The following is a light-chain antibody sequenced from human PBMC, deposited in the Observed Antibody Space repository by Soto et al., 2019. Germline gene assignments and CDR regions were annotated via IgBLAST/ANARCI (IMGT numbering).Light chain of an antibody. CDR3: SSYAGSNHFV. V-gene: IGLV2-8*01. Sequence: QSALTQPPSASGSPGQSVTISCTGTSSDVGGYNYVSWYQQHPGKAPKLMIYEVSERPSGVPDRFSGSKSSNTASLTVSGLQAEDEADYYCSSYAGSNHFVFGTGTQLTVL. CDR2: EVS. J-gene: IGLJ1*01. CDR1: SSDVGGYNY.